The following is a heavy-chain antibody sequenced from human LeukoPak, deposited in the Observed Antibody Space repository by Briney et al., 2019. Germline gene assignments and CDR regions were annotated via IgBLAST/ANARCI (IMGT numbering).Heavy chain of an antibody. D-gene: IGHD6-6*01. CDR1: GFTFSSYS. Sequence: GSLRLSCAASGFTFSSYSMNWVRQAPGKGLEWVSSISSSSSYIYYADSVKGRFTISRDNAKNSLYLQMNSLRAEDTAVYYCAREGGAARQHYMDVWGKGTTVTVSS. V-gene: IGHV3-21*01. CDR2: ISSSSSYI. CDR3: AREGGAARQHYMDV. J-gene: IGHJ6*03.